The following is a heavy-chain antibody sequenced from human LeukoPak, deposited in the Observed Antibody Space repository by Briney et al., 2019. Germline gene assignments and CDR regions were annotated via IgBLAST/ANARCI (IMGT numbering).Heavy chain of an antibody. Sequence: GGSLILSCAASGFTFSSYAMSWVRQAPGKGLEWVSAISGSGGSTYYADSVKGRFTISRDNSKNTLYLQMNSLRAEDTAVYYCAKDYRGDMITFGGVIDPYWGQGTLVTVSS. CDR2: ISGSGGST. CDR1: GFTFSSYA. J-gene: IGHJ4*02. V-gene: IGHV3-23*01. CDR3: AKDYRGDMITFGGVIDPY. D-gene: IGHD3-16*02.